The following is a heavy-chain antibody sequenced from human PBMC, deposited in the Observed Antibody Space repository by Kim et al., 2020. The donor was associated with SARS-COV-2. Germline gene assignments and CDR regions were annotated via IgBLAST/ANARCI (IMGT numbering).Heavy chain of an antibody. D-gene: IGHD1-26*01. J-gene: IGHJ3*02. Sequence: TYYNPSLKSRVTISVDTSKNQFSLKLSSVTAADTAVYYCARHIVEAFDIWGQGTMVTVSS. CDR2: T. V-gene: IGHV4-39*01. CDR3: ARHIVEAFDI.